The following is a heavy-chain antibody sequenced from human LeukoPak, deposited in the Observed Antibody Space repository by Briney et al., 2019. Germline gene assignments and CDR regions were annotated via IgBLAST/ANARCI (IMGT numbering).Heavy chain of an antibody. J-gene: IGHJ5*02. V-gene: IGHV1-46*03. CDR3: ARDLGYCSGGSCEESFDP. CDR1: RYTFTSYY. D-gene: IGHD2-15*01. Sequence: ASVKVSCKASRYTFTSYYMHWVRQAPGQGLEWMGIINPSGGSTSYAQKFQGRVTKTRETSTSTVYMELSSLRSEDTAVYYCARDLGYCSGGSCEESFDPWGQGTLVTVSS. CDR2: INPSGGST.